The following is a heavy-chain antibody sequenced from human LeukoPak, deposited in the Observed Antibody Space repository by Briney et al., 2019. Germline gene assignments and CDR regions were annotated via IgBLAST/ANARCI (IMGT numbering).Heavy chain of an antibody. J-gene: IGHJ5*02. D-gene: IGHD1-20*01. CDR1: GYTFTGYY. CDR2: INSNSGGT. V-gene: IGHV1-2*02. CDR3: ARDQYNWTENWFDP. Sequence: ASVKVSCKASGYTFTGYYMHWVRQAPGQGLEWMGWINSNSGGTNYAQKFQGRVTMTRDTSISTAYMELSRLRSDDTAVYYCARDQYNWTENWFDPWGQGTLVTVSS.